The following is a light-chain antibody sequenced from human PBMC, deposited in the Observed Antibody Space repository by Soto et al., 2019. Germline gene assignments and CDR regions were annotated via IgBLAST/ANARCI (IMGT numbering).Light chain of an antibody. CDR3: SSYADRFV. CDR2: DVN. J-gene: IGLJ1*01. CDR1: SSDVGSYNF. Sequence: QSALTPPRSVSGSPRHSLTISCSGTSSDVGSYNFDSLYQHHPGKAPRLMIYDVNKRPSGVTDRFSGSKSGNTAYLTISGLQAEDEADYYCSSYADRFVFGPGNKV. V-gene: IGLV2-11*01.